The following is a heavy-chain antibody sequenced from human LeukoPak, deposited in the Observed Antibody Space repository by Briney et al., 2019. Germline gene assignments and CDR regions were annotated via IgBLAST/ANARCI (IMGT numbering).Heavy chain of an antibody. D-gene: IGHD1-26*01. Sequence: PSETLSLTCTVSGGSISSSSYYWGWIRQPPGKGLEWIGSIYYSGSTYYNPSLKSRVTISVDTSKNQISLKLSSVTAADTAVYYCARGAPRGERLGWFDPWGQGTLVTVSS. J-gene: IGHJ5*02. V-gene: IGHV4-39*01. CDR3: ARGAPRGERLGWFDP. CDR1: GGSISSSSYY. CDR2: IYYSGST.